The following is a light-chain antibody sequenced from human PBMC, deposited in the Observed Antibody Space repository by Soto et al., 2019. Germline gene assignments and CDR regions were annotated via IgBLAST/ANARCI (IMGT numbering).Light chain of an antibody. J-gene: IGLJ3*02. CDR3: SSYTNTSIIEV. CDR2: EVS. Sequence: QSALTQPASVSGSPGQSITISCTGTSSDVGGDKFVSWYQQHPGTAPKPLIYEVSNRPSGVSHRFSGSKSGNTATLTISGLLAEEEDAYYCSSYTNTSIIEVFGGGTKLTVL. CDR1: SSDVGGDKF. V-gene: IGLV2-14*01.